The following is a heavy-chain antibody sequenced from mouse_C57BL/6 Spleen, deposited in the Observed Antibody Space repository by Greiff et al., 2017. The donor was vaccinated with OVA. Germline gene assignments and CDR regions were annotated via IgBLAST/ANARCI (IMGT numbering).Heavy chain of an antibody. CDR1: GYAFSSSW. CDR2: IYPGDGVT. Sequence: QVQLKESGPELVKPGASVKLSCKASGYAFSSSWMNWVKQRPGKGLEWIGRIYPGDGVTTYNGKFKGQATLTATKSSSTAYLQLRGLTSEDSAVYFCARNWEEFAYWGQGTLVTVSA. V-gene: IGHV1-82*01. CDR3: ARNWEEFAY. J-gene: IGHJ3*01. D-gene: IGHD4-1*01.